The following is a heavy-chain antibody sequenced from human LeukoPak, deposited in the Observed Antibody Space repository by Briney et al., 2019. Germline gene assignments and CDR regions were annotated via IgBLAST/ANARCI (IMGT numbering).Heavy chain of an antibody. V-gene: IGHV3-30-3*01. J-gene: IGHJ4*02. CDR1: GFTFSSYA. Sequence: GRSLRLSCAASGFTFSSYAMHWVRQAPGKGLEWVAVISYDGSNKYYADSVKGRFTISRDNSKNTLYLQMNSLRAEDTAVYYCAKDQVYYDSSGYYGELDYWGQGTLVTVSS. D-gene: IGHD3-22*01. CDR3: AKDQVYYDSSGYYGELDY. CDR2: ISYDGSNK.